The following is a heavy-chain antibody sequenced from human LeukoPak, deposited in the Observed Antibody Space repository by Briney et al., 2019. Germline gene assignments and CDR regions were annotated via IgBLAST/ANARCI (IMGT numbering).Heavy chain of an antibody. CDR3: ARAGYDFWSGSAGGY. Sequence: PGGSLRLSCAASGFIFSSYWMSWVRQAPGKGLEWVATIKQDGSEEYYVDSVKGRCSICRDNAKNSLYLQMNSLRAEETAVYYCARAGYDFWSGSAGGYWGQGTLVTVSS. CDR1: GFIFSSYW. CDR2: IKQDGSEE. V-gene: IGHV3-7*01. J-gene: IGHJ4*02. D-gene: IGHD3-3*01.